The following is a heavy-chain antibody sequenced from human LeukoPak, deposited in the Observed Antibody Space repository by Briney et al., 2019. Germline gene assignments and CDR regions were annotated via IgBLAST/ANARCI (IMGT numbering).Heavy chain of an antibody. CDR3: ARDPPSSLISGIAAAGPDY. V-gene: IGHV1-2*02. J-gene: IGHJ4*02. D-gene: IGHD6-13*01. CDR2: INPNSGGT. CDR1: GYTFTGYY. Sequence: ASVKVSCKASGYTFTGYYMHWVRQAPGQGLEWMGWINPNSGGTNYAQKFQGRVTMTRDTSISTAYMELSRLRSDDTAVYYCARDPPSSLISGIAAAGPDYWGQGTLVTVSS.